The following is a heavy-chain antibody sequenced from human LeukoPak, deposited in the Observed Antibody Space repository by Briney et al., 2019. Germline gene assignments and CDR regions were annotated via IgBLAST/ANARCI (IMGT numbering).Heavy chain of an antibody. J-gene: IGHJ5*02. CDR2: LYTGGGT. CDR1: GFSVRTTF. CDR3: ARGEYYYGSRSGSFDP. D-gene: IGHD3-10*01. Sequence: GGSLRLSCVASGFSVRTTFMSWVRQAPGRGLQWVSVLYTGGGTDYADSVRGRFTISRDNAENTLYLQMNSLRAEDMAVYSCARGEYYYGSRSGSFDPWGQGTLVTVSS. V-gene: IGHV3-53*01.